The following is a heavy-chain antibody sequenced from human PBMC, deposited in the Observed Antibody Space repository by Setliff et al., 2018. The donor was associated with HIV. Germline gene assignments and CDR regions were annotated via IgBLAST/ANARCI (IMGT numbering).Heavy chain of an antibody. D-gene: IGHD2-21*02. Sequence: PSETLSLTCAVSGYSIRDNFFWGWVRQPPGKGLEWIGSIFYTGTTYYNPSLTSRVTLSLDTSKNQFSLELTSVTAADTAVYYCARHDCGGDCSINWFDPWGQGTLVTVSS. V-gene: IGHV4-38-2*01. CDR3: ARHDCGGDCSINWFDP. CDR2: IFYTGTT. J-gene: IGHJ5*02. CDR1: GYSIRDNFF.